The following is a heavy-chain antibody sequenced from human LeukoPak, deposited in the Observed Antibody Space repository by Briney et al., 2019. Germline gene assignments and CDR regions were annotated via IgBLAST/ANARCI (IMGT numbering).Heavy chain of an antibody. V-gene: IGHV1-2*02. CDR1: GYTFTGYY. CDR2: INPNSGGT. D-gene: IGHD4-23*01. J-gene: IGHJ4*02. CDR3: ARLARVYGGNLYYFDY. Sequence: GASVKVSCKASGYTFTGYYMHWVRQAPGQGLEWMGWINPNSGGTNYAQKFQGRVTMTRDTSISTAYMELSRLRSDDTAVYYCARLARVYGGNLYYFDYWGQGTLVTVSS.